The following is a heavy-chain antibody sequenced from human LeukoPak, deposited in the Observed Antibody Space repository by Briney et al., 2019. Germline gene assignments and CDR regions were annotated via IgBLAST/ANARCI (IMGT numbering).Heavy chain of an antibody. D-gene: IGHD2-2*01. CDR2: IYYSGST. CDR3: ARRSAHCSSASGAKGGPR. Sequence: SETLSLTCTVSGRSISSSSYYWGWIRQPPGEGLEWFGSIYYSGSTYYNPSLTSRVTISVDTSKNQFPLKLSSVTVADTAVYYCARRSAHCSSASGAKGGPRWGQGTLVTVSS. CDR1: GRSISSSSYY. V-gene: IGHV4-39*01. J-gene: IGHJ4*02.